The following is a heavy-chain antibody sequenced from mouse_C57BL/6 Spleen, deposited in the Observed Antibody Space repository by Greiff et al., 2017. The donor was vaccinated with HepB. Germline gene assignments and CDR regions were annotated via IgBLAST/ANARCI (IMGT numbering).Heavy chain of an antibody. CDR3: ARRLITTVVGYFDY. J-gene: IGHJ2*01. CDR2: INPYNGGT. Sequence: VQLQQSGPVLVKPGASVKMSCKASGYTFTDYYMNWVKQSHGKSLEWIGVINPYNGGTSYNQKFKGKATLTVDKSSSTAYMELNSLTSEDSAVYYCARRLITTVVGYFDYWGQGTTLTVSS. D-gene: IGHD1-1*01. CDR1: GYTFTDYY. V-gene: IGHV1-19*01.